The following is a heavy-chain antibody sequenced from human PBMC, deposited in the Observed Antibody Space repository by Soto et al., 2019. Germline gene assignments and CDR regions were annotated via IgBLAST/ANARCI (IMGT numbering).Heavy chain of an antibody. Sequence: EVQLVESGGGLVQPGGSLRLSCAASGFTFSTYWMHWIRQVPGKGLEWVSRINSEASHTYYADSVTGLFTISRDNAKNTVHLEMYSVGSEDTAVYYCVSDGDCIPTCGYGNWCNRWGQGTLVTVSS. CDR2: INSEASHT. D-gene: IGHD6-25*01. CDR3: VSDGDCIPTCGYGNWCNR. V-gene: IGHV3-74*01. J-gene: IGHJ5*02. CDR1: GFTFSTYW.